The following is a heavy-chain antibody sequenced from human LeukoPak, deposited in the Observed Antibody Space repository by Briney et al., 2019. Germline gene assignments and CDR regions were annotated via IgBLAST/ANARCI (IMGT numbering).Heavy chain of an antibody. V-gene: IGHV1-69*05. Sequence: GSSVKVSCKASGGTFSSYAISWVRQAPGQGLEWMGGIIPIFGTANYAQKFQGRVTITTDESTSTAYMELSSLRSEDTAVYYCARTQYNWNDLPVKPYYYYYMDVWGKGTTVTVSS. CDR2: IIPIFGTA. CDR3: ARTQYNWNDLPVKPYYYYYMDV. D-gene: IGHD1-20*01. J-gene: IGHJ6*03. CDR1: GGTFSSYA.